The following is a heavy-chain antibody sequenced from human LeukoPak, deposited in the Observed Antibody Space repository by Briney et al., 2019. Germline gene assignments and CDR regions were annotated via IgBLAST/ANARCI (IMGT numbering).Heavy chain of an antibody. V-gene: IGHV1-46*01. CDR1: GYTFTSYY. Sequence: GASVKVSCKASGYTFTSYYMHWVRQAPGQGLEWMGIINPSGGSTSYAQKFQGRVTMTRDTSISTAYMELSRLRSDDTAVYYCAREGDSSSWYYWGQGTLVTVSS. CDR2: INPSGGST. D-gene: IGHD6-13*01. J-gene: IGHJ4*02. CDR3: AREGDSSSWYY.